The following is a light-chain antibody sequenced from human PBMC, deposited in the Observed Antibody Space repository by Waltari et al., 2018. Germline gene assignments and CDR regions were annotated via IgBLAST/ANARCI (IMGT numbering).Light chain of an antibody. Sequence: SSVLTQPPSVSLAPGKTARITYGGNNLGVKSVHWYQQKPGQAPALVIYDDSDRPSGIPERFSGSNSGNTATLTISRVEAGDEADYYCQVWDSNTDHVVFGGGTKLTVL. V-gene: IGLV3-21*01. CDR3: QVWDSNTDHVV. J-gene: IGLJ2*01. CDR1: NLGVKS. CDR2: DDS.